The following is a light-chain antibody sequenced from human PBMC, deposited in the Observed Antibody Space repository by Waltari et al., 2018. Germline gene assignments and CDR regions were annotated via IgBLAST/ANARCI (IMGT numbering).Light chain of an antibody. J-gene: IGLJ2*01. CDR3: SAWDDSLNGHVI. Sequence: QSLLTQPPSASGTPGQTVTISCSGSWSNIGTNVVSWYQQLPGTAPKLLIHSNTQRPSGFPDRFSCSKSGTSASLAISGLQSADEADYYCSAWDDSLNGHVIFGGGTKLTVL. CDR2: SNT. V-gene: IGLV1-44*01. CDR1: WSNIGTNV.